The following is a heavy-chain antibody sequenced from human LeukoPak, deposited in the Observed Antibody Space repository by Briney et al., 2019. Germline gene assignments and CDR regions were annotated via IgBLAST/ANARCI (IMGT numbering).Heavy chain of an antibody. V-gene: IGHV4-4*07. CDR3: ARDVRSGWYAYFDY. D-gene: IGHD6-19*01. Sequence: SETLSLTCTVSGGSIGSYYWRWIRQPAGKGLEWIGRIYTSGSTNYNPSLKSRVTMSVDTSKNQSSLKLSSVTAADTAVYYCARDVRSGWYAYFDYWGQGTLVTVSS. CDR2: IYTSGST. CDR1: GGSIGSYY. J-gene: IGHJ4*02.